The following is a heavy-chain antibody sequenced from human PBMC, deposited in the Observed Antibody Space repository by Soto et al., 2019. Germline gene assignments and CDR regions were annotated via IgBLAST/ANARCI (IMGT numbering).Heavy chain of an antibody. Sequence: SLKVSCKASGGTFSIYAISWVRQAPGQGLEWMGGIIPIFGTANYAQKFQGRVTITADESTSTAYMELSSLRSEDTAVYYCARGLEMATITSDYWGQGTLVTVSS. CDR3: ARGLEMATITSDY. J-gene: IGHJ4*02. CDR2: IIPIFGTA. D-gene: IGHD5-12*01. CDR1: GGTFSIYA. V-gene: IGHV1-69*13.